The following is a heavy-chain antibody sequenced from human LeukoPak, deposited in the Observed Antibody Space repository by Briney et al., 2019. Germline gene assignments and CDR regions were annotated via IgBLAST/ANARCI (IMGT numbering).Heavy chain of an antibody. CDR3: ARAYSSSWYFNWFDP. CDR1: GYSISSGYY. D-gene: IGHD6-13*01. CDR2: IYHGGST. J-gene: IGHJ5*02. V-gene: IGHV4-38-2*02. Sequence: SETLSLTCTVSGYSISSGYYWGWIRQSPGKGLELIGSIYHGGSTYYNPSLRSRVIVSVDTSKNQFSLKLSSVTAADTAVYFCARAYSSSWYFNWFDPWGQGTLVTVSS.